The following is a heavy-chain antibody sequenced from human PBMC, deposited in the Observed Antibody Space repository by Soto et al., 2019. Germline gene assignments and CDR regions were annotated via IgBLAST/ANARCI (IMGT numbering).Heavy chain of an antibody. D-gene: IGHD3-22*01. CDR3: AKNPGYYYDSTGYHFDY. Sequence: GGSLRLSCAASEFTFSNYAMSWVRQAPGKGLEWVSAISYGGGTTYYADSVKGRFTNSRDNSKNTINLQMKSLKAEDTTVYYCAKNPGYYYDSTGYHFDYWGQGTLVTVSS. CDR2: ISYGGGTT. J-gene: IGHJ4*02. V-gene: IGHV3-23*01. CDR1: EFTFSNYA.